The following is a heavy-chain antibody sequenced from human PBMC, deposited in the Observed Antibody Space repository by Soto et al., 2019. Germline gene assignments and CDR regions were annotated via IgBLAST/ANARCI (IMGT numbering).Heavy chain of an antibody. CDR3: ATDPSDSGWALER. CDR1: GFTFKAFA. CDR2: IWHDASNT. J-gene: IGHJ4*02. D-gene: IGHD5-12*01. Sequence: PGESLKISCAASGFTFKAFAMHWVRQAPGKGLEWVAMIWHDASNTHYAGSVQGRFTISRDNSKNTLFLQMNSLRVEDTAVYYCATDPSDSGWALERWGQGTLVTVSS. V-gene: IGHV3-33*03.